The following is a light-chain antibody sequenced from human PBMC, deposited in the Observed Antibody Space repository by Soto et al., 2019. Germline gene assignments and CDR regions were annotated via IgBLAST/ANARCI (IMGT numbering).Light chain of an antibody. J-gene: IGKJ1*01. CDR2: AAS. Sequence: DIQMTQSPSSLSASVGDRVTITCRASQGISNYLVWYQQKPGKVPKLLMYAASTLQSGVPSRFSGSGSGTDFTLTISSLQPEDVATYSCQKYDSAPPTFGQGTKVAIK. V-gene: IGKV1-27*01. CDR1: QGISNY. CDR3: QKYDSAPPT.